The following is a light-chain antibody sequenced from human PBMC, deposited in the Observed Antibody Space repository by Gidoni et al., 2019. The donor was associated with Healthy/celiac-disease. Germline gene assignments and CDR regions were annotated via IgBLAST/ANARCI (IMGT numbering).Light chain of an antibody. CDR1: SGHSSYA. V-gene: IGLV4-69*01. CDR2: LNSDGSH. Sequence: QLVLTQSPSASASLGASVNPTCTLSSGHSSYAIAWHQQQPEKGPRYLMKLNSDGSHSKGDGIPDRFSGSSSGAERYLTSSSLQSEDEADYYCQTWGTGILYWVFGGGTKLTVL. CDR3: QTWGTGILYWV. J-gene: IGLJ3*02.